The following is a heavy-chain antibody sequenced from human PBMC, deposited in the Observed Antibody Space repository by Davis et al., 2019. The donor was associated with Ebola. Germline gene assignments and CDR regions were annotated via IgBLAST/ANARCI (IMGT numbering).Heavy chain of an antibody. Sequence: SQTLSLTCAISGDSVSSRSAAWNWIRQSPSRGLEWLGKTYYRSKWYTDYALSVRSRIVINPDTSKNQISLQLNSVTPDDTAVYYCARDLNWFDSWGQGTLVTVAS. CDR2: TYYRSKWYT. V-gene: IGHV6-1*01. J-gene: IGHJ5*01. CDR1: GDSVSSRSAA. CDR3: ARDLNWFDS.